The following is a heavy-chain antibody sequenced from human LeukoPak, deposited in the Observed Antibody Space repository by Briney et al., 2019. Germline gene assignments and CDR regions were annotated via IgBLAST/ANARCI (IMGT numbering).Heavy chain of an antibody. Sequence: SVKVSCKASGGTFSSYAISWVRQAPGQGLEWMGGIIPIFGTANYAQKFQGRVAITTDESTSTAYMELSSLRSEDTAVYYCAREAPSGSYYDSSGYSGYYYYMDVWGKGTTVTVSS. J-gene: IGHJ6*03. V-gene: IGHV1-69*05. CDR2: IIPIFGTA. CDR1: GGTFSSYA. CDR3: AREAPSGSYYDSSGYSGYYYYMDV. D-gene: IGHD3-22*01.